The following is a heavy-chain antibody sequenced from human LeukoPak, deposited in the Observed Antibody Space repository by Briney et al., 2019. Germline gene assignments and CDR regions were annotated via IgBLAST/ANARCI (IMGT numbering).Heavy chain of an antibody. V-gene: IGHV4-38-2*02. D-gene: IGHD3-22*01. CDR1: GYSISSGYY. CDR2: IYHSGST. CDR3: ARDGARNYYDSSGYPKYYFDY. Sequence: SETLSLTCTVSGYSISSGYYWGWIRQPPGKGLEWIGSIYHSGSTYYNPSLKSRVTISVDTSKNQFSLKLSSVTAADTAVYYCARDGARNYYDSSGYPKYYFDYWGRGTLVSVSS. J-gene: IGHJ4*02.